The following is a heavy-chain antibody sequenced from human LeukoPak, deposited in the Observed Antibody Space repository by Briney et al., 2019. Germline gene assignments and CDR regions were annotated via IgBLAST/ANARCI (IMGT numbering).Heavy chain of an antibody. Sequence: GGSPRLSCAASGFTFSNYDMHWVRQAPGKGLEWVAVIWFDGSNKFYADSVKGRFTISRDNSKNTLYLQMNSLRAEDTAVYYCAKDLLMGSFDYWGQGTLVTVSS. CDR3: AKDLLMGSFDY. D-gene: IGHD2-8*01. CDR2: IWFDGSNK. J-gene: IGHJ4*02. V-gene: IGHV3-33*06. CDR1: GFTFSNYD.